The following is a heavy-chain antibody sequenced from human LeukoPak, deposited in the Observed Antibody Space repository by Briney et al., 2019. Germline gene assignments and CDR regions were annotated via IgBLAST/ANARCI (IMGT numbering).Heavy chain of an antibody. CDR3: ASNNFNWDPLYYYYYGMDV. D-gene: IGHD1-1*01. CDR1: GYTFTSYG. J-gene: IGHJ6*02. V-gene: IGHV1-18*01. Sequence: GASVKVSCKASGYTFTSYGISWVRQAPGQGLEWMGWISAYNGNTNYAQKLQGRVTMTTDTSTSTAYMELRSLRSDDTAVYYCASNNFNWDPLYYYYYGMDVWGQGTTVTVSS. CDR2: ISAYNGNT.